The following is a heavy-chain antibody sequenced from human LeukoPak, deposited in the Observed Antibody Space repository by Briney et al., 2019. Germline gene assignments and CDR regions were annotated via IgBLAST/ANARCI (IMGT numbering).Heavy chain of an antibody. D-gene: IGHD4-11*01. J-gene: IGHJ5*02. Sequence: GGSLRLSCAASGFTFSSYAMSWVRQAPGKGLEWVSAISGSGGSTYYADSVKGRFTISRDNSKNTLYLQMNSLRAEDTAVYYCAKDKVGYSNYVNGFDPWGQGTLVTVSS. CDR3: AKDKVGYSNYVNGFDP. V-gene: IGHV3-23*01. CDR2: ISGSGGST. CDR1: GFTFSSYA.